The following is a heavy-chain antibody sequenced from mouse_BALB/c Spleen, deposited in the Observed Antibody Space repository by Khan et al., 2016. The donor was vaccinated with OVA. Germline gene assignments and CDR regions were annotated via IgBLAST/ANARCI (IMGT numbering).Heavy chain of an antibody. D-gene: IGHD2-1*01. CDR3: ARSRGNFLLDY. CDR1: GYTFTNYG. Sequence: QLVESGPELKKPGETVKISCKASGYTFTNYGLNWMNQAPGKGLKWMGWINPYTGEPVYADDFKGRFVFSLETSASTAYLQINNLKKEDMATYFCARSRGNFLLDYWGQGTTLTVSS. J-gene: IGHJ2*01. V-gene: IGHV9-1*02. CDR2: INPYTGEP.